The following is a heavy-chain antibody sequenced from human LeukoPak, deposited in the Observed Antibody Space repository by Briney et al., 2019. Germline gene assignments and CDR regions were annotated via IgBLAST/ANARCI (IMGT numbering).Heavy chain of an antibody. CDR1: GYSFTSYW. V-gene: IGHV5-51*01. CDR2: IYPGDSDT. Sequence: GESLKISCKGSGYSFTSYWIGWVRQMPGKGLEWMGIIYPGDSDTRYSPSFQGQVTISADKSISTAYLQWSSLKASDTAMYYGATPNYDSSGYYPEYFQHWGQGTLVTVSS. CDR3: ATPNYDSSGYYPEYFQH. D-gene: IGHD3-22*01. J-gene: IGHJ1*01.